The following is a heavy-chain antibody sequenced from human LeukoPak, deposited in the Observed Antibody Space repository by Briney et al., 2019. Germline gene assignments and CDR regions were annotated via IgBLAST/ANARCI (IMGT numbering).Heavy chain of an antibody. V-gene: IGHV1-2*02. CDR3: ARAWRATIPDYYYYYGMDV. CDR2: INPNSGGT. CDR1: GYTFTGYY. J-gene: IGHJ6*02. Sequence: GASVKVSCKASGYTFTGYYMHWVRQAPGQGLEWMGWINPNSGGTNYAQKFQGRVTMTRDTSISTAYMELSRLRSDDTAVYYCARAWRATIPDYYYYYGMDVWGQGTTVTVSS. D-gene: IGHD1-26*01.